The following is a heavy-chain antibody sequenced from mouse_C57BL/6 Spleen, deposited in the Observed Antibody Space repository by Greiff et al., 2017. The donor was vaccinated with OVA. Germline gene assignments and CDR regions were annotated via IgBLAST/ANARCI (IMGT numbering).Heavy chain of an antibody. J-gene: IGHJ4*01. CDR2: IDPSDSYT. CDR3: ARSVYDGYYYAMDY. CDR1: GYTFTSYW. D-gene: IGHD2-3*01. V-gene: IGHV1-50*01. Sequence: QVQLQQPGAELVKPGASVKLSCKASGYTFTSYWMQWVKQRPGQGLEWIGEIDPSDSYTNYNQKFKGKATLTVDTSSSTAYMQLSSLTSEDSAVYDCARSVYDGYYYAMDYWGQGTSVTVSS.